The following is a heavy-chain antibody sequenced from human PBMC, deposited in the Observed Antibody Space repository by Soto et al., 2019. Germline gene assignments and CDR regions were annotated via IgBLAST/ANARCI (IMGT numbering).Heavy chain of an antibody. J-gene: IGHJ4*02. CDR2: ISGSGVST. CDR3: AKSPGMPYYDSCAYYHYVY. Sequence: GGSLRLSCAASGFTFSSYAMSWVRQAPGKGLEWVSAISGSGVSTYYADSVKGRFTISRDNSKNTLYLQMNSLRAEDTAVYYCAKSPGMPYYDSCAYYHYVYWGQGT. CDR1: GFTFSSYA. D-gene: IGHD3-22*01. V-gene: IGHV3-23*01.